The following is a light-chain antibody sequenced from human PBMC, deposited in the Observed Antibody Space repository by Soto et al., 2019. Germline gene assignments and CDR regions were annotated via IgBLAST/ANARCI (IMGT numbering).Light chain of an antibody. Sequence: ALTQPASVSGSPGQSITISCTGTNSDVGGYNSVSWYQQHPGKAPKLMIYEVTNRPSGVSHRFSGSKSGNTASLTISGIQAEDEADYYCSSYTTSTALRVFGGGTKLTVL. J-gene: IGLJ3*02. CDR3: SSYTTSTALRV. CDR1: NSDVGGYNS. V-gene: IGLV2-14*01. CDR2: EVT.